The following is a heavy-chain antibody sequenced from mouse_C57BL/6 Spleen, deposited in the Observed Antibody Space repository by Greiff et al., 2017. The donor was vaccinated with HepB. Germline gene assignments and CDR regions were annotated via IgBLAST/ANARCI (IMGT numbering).Heavy chain of an antibody. Sequence: EAGGGLVQPKGSLKLSCAASGFTFNTYAMHWVRQAPGKGLEWVARIRSKSSNYATYYADSVKDRFTISRDDSQSMLYLQMDNLKTEDTAMYYCVRDRDYDYDYYFDYWGQGTTLTVSS. CDR3: VRDRDYDYDYYFDY. CDR2: IRSKSSNYAT. CDR1: GFTFNTYA. J-gene: IGHJ2*01. V-gene: IGHV10-3*01. D-gene: IGHD2-4*01.